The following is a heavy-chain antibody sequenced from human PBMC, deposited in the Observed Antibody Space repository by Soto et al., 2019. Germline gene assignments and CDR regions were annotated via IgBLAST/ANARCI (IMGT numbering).Heavy chain of an antibody. CDR1: GFTFSRDG. D-gene: IGHD4-17*01. J-gene: IGHJ4*02. CDR2: ITDNGGST. Sequence: PGGSLRLSCAASGFTFSRDGMSWDRQAPGKGLEWVSLITDNGGSTYYADSVKGRFTISRDNTKNTLFLQMNSLRAEDTAVSYCAKERATTTAFDYWGQGALVTVSS. CDR3: AKERATTTAFDY. V-gene: IGHV3-23*01.